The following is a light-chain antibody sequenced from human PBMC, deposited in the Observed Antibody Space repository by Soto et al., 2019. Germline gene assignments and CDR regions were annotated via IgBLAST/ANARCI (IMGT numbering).Light chain of an antibody. J-gene: IGLJ2*01. CDR3: QTWGTGIRGV. CDR2: LNSDGSH. CDR1: SGHSSYA. Sequence: QTVVTQSPSASASLGASVKLTCSLSSGHSSYAIAWHQQQPEKGPRYLMNLNSDGSHTKGDGIPDRFSGSSSGAERYLTISSLQSEDEADYYCQTWGTGIRGVFGGGTKVTVL. V-gene: IGLV4-69*01.